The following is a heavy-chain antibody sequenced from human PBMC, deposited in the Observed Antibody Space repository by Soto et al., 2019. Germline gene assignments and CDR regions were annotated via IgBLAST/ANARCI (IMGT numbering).Heavy chain of an antibody. CDR1: GLTFSDYY. CDR2: ISSSGSTI. V-gene: IGHV3-11*01. J-gene: IGHJ6*02. D-gene: IGHD3-10*01. CDR3: ARNWVFNVAGCYYSPSYCCMVF. Sequence: GGSLWLSRAASGLTFSDYYMSCIRQAPGKRMEWVSYISSSGSTIYYADSVKGRFTISRDNAKNSLYLQMNSLRAEDTAVYYCARNWVFNVAGCYYSPSYCCMVFWCPGIMVTV.